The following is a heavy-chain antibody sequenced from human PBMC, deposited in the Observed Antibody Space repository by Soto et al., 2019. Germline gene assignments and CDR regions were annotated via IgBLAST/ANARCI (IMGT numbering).Heavy chain of an antibody. J-gene: IGHJ4*02. CDR3: ARSPRLEGEEFDY. V-gene: IGHV6-1*01. CDR2: TYYRSTWYN. Sequence: SQTLSLTCVISGFSVSSDSAAWYWIRQSPSRGLEWLGRTYYRSTWYNEYAVSVKSRITINPDTSKNQFSLQLNSMTPEDTAVYYCARSPRLEGEEFDYWGQGTLVTSPQ. CDR1: GFSVSSDSAA. D-gene: IGHD3-16*01.